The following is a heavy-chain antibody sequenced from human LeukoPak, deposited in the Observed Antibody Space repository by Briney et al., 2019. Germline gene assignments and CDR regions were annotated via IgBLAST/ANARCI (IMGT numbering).Heavy chain of an antibody. CDR1: GYTFTRYG. Sequence: ASVKVSCKASGYTFTRYGITWVRQAPGQGLEWMGWISAYNGNTNFAQKLQGRVTMTTGTSTSTAYMELRSLRFDDTAVYYCARGGKSYGSPLDYWGQGTLVTVSS. CDR2: ISAYNGNT. CDR3: ARGGKSYGSPLDY. J-gene: IGHJ4*02. V-gene: IGHV1-18*01. D-gene: IGHD5-18*01.